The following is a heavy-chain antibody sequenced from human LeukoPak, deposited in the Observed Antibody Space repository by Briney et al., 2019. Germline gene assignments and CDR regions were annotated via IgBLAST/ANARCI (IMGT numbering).Heavy chain of an antibody. V-gene: IGHV4-59*01. Sequence: KPSETLSLTCTVSGGSMTNYYWSWLRQPPGKGLEWIGYIYYTGTTKYNPSVRSRVTISVDTSKTQFSLKLRSVTAADTVVYYCARGAGWYDPWGQGTLVAVSS. CDR1: GGSMTNYY. J-gene: IGHJ5*02. CDR2: IYYTGTT. CDR3: ARGAGWYDP.